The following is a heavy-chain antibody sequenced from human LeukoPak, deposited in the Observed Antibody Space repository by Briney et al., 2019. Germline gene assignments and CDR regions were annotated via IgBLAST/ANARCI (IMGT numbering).Heavy chain of an antibody. Sequence: GGSLRLSCAASGFTFSSYAMSWVRQAPGKGLEWVSSISLSGGSTYYVDSVKGRFTISRDNSKNTMYLQMSSLRAEDTAIYYCGKIRLEDSATGYWGQGTLVTVSS. D-gene: IGHD2-15*01. CDR2: ISLSGGST. CDR1: GFTFSSYA. V-gene: IGHV3-23*01. CDR3: GKIRLEDSATGY. J-gene: IGHJ4*02.